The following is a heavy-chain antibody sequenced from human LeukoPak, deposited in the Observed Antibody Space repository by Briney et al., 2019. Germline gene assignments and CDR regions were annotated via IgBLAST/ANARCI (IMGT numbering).Heavy chain of an antibody. Sequence: ASVKVSCKASGYTFTSYYMHWVRQAPGQGLEWMGIINPSGGSTSYAQKFQGRVTMTRDTSTSTVYMELSSLRSEDTAVYYCARPARYSGYDFSRDAFDIWGQGTMVTVSS. CDR2: INPSGGST. J-gene: IGHJ3*02. CDR1: GYTFTSYY. D-gene: IGHD5-12*01. CDR3: ARPARYSGYDFSRDAFDI. V-gene: IGHV1-46*01.